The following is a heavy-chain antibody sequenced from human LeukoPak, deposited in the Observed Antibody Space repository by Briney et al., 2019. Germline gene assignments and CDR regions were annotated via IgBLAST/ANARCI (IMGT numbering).Heavy chain of an antibody. CDR2: IIPIFGTA. J-gene: IGHJ4*02. D-gene: IGHD3-10*01. V-gene: IGHV1-69*13. CDR3: ATHYYGSGSYYPYFDY. Sequence: SVKVSYKASGGTFSSYAISWVRQAPGQGLEWMGGIIPIFGTANYAQKFQGRVTITADESTSTAYMELSSLRSEDTAVYYCATHYYGSGSYYPYFDYWGQGTLVTVSS. CDR1: GGTFSSYA.